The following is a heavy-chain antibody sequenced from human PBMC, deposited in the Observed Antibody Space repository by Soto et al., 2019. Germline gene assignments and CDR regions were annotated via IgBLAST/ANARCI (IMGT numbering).Heavy chain of an antibody. V-gene: IGHV3-48*01. D-gene: IGHD6-13*01. J-gene: IGHJ1*01. CDR1: GFTFSGYS. CDR2: ISSSSSTI. Sequence: GWSLRICCAASGFTFSGYSMNCVRQAPRKGQEWVSYISSSSSTINYAVSVKGRFTISRDNAKNSLYLQMNSLRAVDTAVYYCARGQSSSWLSGDSRGQGTLVPVSA. CDR3: ARGQSSSWLSGDS.